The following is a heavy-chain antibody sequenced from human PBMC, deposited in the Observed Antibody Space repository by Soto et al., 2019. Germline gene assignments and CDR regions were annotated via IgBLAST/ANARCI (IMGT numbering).Heavy chain of an antibody. D-gene: IGHD2-15*01. CDR3: AREPSYCSGGTCSSSYYFDY. CDR2: ISSSSSYM. J-gene: IGHJ4*02. CDR1: GFTFSSYS. Sequence: PGGSLRLSCAASGFTFSSYSMNWVRQAPGKGLEWVSSISSSSSYMYFADSVKGRFTISRDNAENSLFLHMNSLRAEDTAVYYCAREPSYCSGGTCSSSYYFDYWGQGNLVTVSS. V-gene: IGHV3-21*01.